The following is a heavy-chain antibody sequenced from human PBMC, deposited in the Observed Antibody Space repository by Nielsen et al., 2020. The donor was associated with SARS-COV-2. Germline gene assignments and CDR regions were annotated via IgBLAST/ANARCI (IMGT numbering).Heavy chain of an antibody. J-gene: IGHJ4*02. V-gene: IGHV3-7*01. D-gene: IGHD6-19*01. CDR3: ARDASGWYLDY. Sequence: GESLKISCAASGFTFANHWMTWVRQAPGKGLEWVANIKQDGSEKYFVDSVQGRFTISRDNSKNTLYLQMNSLRAEDTAVYYCARDASGWYLDYWGQGTLVTVSS. CDR2: IKQDGSEK. CDR1: GFTFANHW.